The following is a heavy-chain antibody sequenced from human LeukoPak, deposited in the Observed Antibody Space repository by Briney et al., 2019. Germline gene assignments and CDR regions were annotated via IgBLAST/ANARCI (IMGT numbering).Heavy chain of an antibody. CDR3: ARDRLELGIDY. J-gene: IGHJ4*02. CDR1: GGSISSYY. CDR2: IYYSGST. D-gene: IGHD7-27*01. Sequence: SETLSLTCTVSGGSISSYYWSWIRQPPGKGLEWIGYIYYSGSTNYNPSLKSRVTISVDTSKNQFSLKPSSVTAADTAVYYCARDRLELGIDYWGQGTLVTVSS. V-gene: IGHV4-59*01.